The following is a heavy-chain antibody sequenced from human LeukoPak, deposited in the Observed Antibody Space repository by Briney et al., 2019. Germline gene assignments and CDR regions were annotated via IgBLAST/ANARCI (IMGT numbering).Heavy chain of an antibody. J-gene: IGHJ6*02. Sequence: GGSLRLSCAASGFTFSSYWMSWVRQAPGKGLEWVANIKQVGSEKYYVDSVKGRFTISRDNAKNSLYLQMNSLRAEDTAVYYCAREDIVVVVAAAYYYYGMDVWGQGTTVTVSS. CDR2: IKQVGSEK. CDR3: AREDIVVVVAAAYYYYGMDV. CDR1: GFTFSSYW. V-gene: IGHV3-7*01. D-gene: IGHD2-15*01.